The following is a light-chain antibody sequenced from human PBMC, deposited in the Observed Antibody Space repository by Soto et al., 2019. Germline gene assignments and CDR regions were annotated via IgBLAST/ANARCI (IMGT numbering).Light chain of an antibody. J-gene: IGKJ3*01. CDR2: YTS. V-gene: IGKV3-15*01. CDR3: HQYNNWPLT. Sequence: EIVMTQSPATLSVSPGERAILSCRASQSVGSHLAWYQQKPGQAPRLLIYYTSTRATGIPARFSGSGSGTEFTLTISSLQSEDFAVYYCHQYNNWPLTFGPGTKVDIK. CDR1: QSVGSH.